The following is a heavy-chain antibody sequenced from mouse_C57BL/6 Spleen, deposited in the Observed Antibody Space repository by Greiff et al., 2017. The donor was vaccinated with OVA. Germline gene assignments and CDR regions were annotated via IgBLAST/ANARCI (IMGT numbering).Heavy chain of an antibody. D-gene: IGHD1-1*01. J-gene: IGHJ2*01. CDR1: GYTFTSYG. Sequence: VQLQQSGAELARPGASVKLSCKASGYTFTSYGISWVKQRTGQGLEWIGEIYPRSGNTYYNEKFKGKATLTADKSSSTAYMELRSLTSEDSAVYFCARSGTTVVAYYFDYWGQGTTLTVSS. CDR3: ARSGTTVVAYYFDY. CDR2: IYPRSGNT. V-gene: IGHV1-81*01.